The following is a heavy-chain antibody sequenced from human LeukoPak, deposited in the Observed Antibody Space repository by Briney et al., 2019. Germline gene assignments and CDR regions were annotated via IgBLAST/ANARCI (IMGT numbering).Heavy chain of an antibody. Sequence: PSETLSLTCTVSGSSINSYYWSWIRQPPGKGLEWIGYIHYSGSTNYSPSLKSRVTMSVDTSKNYRSLQLTYVTAADTAVYYCARTGEDWGYYYYYMDVWGKGTTVTVSS. CDR3: ARTGEDWGYYYYYMDV. D-gene: IGHD7-27*01. J-gene: IGHJ6*03. V-gene: IGHV4-59*01. CDR1: GSSINSYY. CDR2: IHYSGST.